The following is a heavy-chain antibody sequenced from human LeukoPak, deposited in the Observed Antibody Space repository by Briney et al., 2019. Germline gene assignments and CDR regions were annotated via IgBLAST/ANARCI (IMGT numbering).Heavy chain of an antibody. CDR3: ARVLWFGELYGSDGMDV. CDR2: IKSDGSNT. D-gene: IGHD3-10*01. V-gene: IGHV3-74*01. Sequence: GGSLRLSCAASGFTFSSYWMHWVRQAPGKGLVWVSRIKSDGSNTNYADSVKGRFTISRDNAKNTLHLQMNRLRAEDTAEYYCARVLWFGELYGSDGMDVWGKGTTVTVSS. J-gene: IGHJ6*04. CDR1: GFTFSSYW.